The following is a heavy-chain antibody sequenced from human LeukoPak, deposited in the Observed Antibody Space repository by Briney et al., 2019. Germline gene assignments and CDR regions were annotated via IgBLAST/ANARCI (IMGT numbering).Heavy chain of an antibody. Sequence: LSCAASGFTFSSYAMSGVRQAPGKGLEWIGYIYHSGSTYYNPSLKSRVTISVDRSKNQFSLKLSSVTAADTAVYYCARGRGSSPNFDYWGQGTLVTVSS. D-gene: IGHD1-26*01. CDR1: GFTFSSYA. CDR3: ARGRGSSPNFDY. V-gene: IGHV4-30-2*01. CDR2: IYHSGST. J-gene: IGHJ4*02.